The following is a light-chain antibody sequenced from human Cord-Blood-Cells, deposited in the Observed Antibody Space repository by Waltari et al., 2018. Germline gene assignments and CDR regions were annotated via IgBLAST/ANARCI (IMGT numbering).Light chain of an antibody. J-gene: IGKJ3*01. Sequence: IRMTQSPSSFSASTGDRVTITCRASQGISSYLALYQQKPGKAPKLLIYAASTLQSGVPSRFSGSGSGTDFTLTISCLQSEDFATYYCQQYYSYPPTFGPGTKVDIK. V-gene: IGKV1-8*01. CDR3: QQYYSYPPT. CDR1: QGISSY. CDR2: AAS.